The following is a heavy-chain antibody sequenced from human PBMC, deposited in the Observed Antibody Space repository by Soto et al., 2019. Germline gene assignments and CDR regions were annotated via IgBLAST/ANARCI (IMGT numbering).Heavy chain of an antibody. Sequence: PGGSLRLSCAASGFTVTSYYMSWVRQAPGKGLEWVSLIYTGGNTNYADSVKGRFTISRDNSKNTLYLQMNSLRAEDTAVYYCARDYYYGSGNYYRADYYHYGMDVWGPGTTVTVSS. J-gene: IGHJ6*02. CDR1: GFTVTSYY. CDR2: IYTGGNT. V-gene: IGHV3-53*01. CDR3: ARDYYYGSGNYYRADYYHYGMDV. D-gene: IGHD3-10*01.